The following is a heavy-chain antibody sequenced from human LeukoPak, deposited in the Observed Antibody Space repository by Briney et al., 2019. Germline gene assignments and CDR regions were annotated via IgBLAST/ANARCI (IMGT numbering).Heavy chain of an antibody. J-gene: IGHJ6*02. CDR2: IDPSDSYT. Sequence: GESLKISCKGSGYSFTSYWISWVRQMPGKGLEWMGRIDPSDSYTNYSPSFQGHVTISADKSISTAYLQWSSLKASDTAMYYCAIKYYYYYGMDVWGQGTTVTVSS. CDR1: GYSFTSYW. V-gene: IGHV5-10-1*01. CDR3: AIKYYYYYGMDV.